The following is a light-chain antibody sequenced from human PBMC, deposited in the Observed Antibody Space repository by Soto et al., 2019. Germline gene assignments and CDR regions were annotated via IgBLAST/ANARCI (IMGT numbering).Light chain of an antibody. CDR1: QSINKY. CDR3: QQTDSTPFT. CDR2: GAS. V-gene: IGKV1-39*01. J-gene: IGKJ3*01. Sequence: DIQMTQSPSSLSASVGDRVTITCRASQSINKYINWYQQKPGKAPNLLINGASSLQSGVPSRFSGSGSGTDFTLTISNLQPEDFATYYCQQTDSTPFTCGPGTKVDIK.